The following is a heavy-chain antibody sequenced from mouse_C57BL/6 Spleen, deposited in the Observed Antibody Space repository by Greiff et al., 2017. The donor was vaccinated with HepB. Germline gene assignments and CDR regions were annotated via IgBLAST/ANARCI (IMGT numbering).Heavy chain of an antibody. Sequence: VQLQQSGAELVRPGTSVKLSCKASGYTFTSYWMHWVKQRPGQGLEWIGVIDPSDSYTNYNQKFKGKATLTVDTSSSTAYMQLSSLTSEDSAVYYCARAWTAGTGYWGQGTTLTVSS. CDR2: IDPSDSYT. CDR1: GYTFTSYW. CDR3: ARAWTAGTGY. D-gene: IGHD1-2*01. J-gene: IGHJ2*01. V-gene: IGHV1-59*01.